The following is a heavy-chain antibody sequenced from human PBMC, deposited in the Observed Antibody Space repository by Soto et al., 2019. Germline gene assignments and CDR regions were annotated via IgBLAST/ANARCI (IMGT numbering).Heavy chain of an antibody. CDR1: GYTFKDFY. J-gene: IGHJ6*02. CDR3: GRVRSTLAANGGNHGMDA. D-gene: IGHD6-13*01. Sequence: ASVKVSCKASGYTFKDFYIHWVRQAPGQGLEWMGWINPKNGGTNYAQSFQGRVTMTRDTSITTTYMDLSRLESDDSAVYFCGRVRSTLAANGGNHGMDAWGQGTTVTVSS. V-gene: IGHV1-2*02. CDR2: INPKNGGT.